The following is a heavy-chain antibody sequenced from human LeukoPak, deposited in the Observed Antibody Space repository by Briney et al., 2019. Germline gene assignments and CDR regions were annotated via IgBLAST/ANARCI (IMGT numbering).Heavy chain of an antibody. D-gene: IGHD2-15*01. CDR3: ARARYCSGGSCYWFDP. J-gene: IGHJ5*02. CDR1: GGSISSYY. CDR2: IYYSGST. Sequence: SETLSLTCTVSGGSISSYYWSWIRQHPGKGLEWIGYIYYSGSTYYNPSLKSRVTISVDTSKNQFSLKLSSVTAADTAVYYCARARYCSGGSCYWFDPWGQGTLVTVSS. V-gene: IGHV4-59*06.